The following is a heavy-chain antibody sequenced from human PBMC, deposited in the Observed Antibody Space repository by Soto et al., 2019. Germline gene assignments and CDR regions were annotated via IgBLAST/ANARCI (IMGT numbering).Heavy chain of an antibody. CDR1: GGSISSGGYY. J-gene: IGHJ4*02. CDR2: IYYSGST. Sequence: SETLSLTCTVSGGSISSGGYYWSWIRQHPGKGLEWIGYIYYSGSTYYNPSLKSRVTISVDTSKNQFSLKLSSVTAADTAVYYCARARTDTYYYGSGSYPDYWGQGTLVTVSS. D-gene: IGHD3-10*01. CDR3: ARARTDTYYYGSGSYPDY. V-gene: IGHV4-31*03.